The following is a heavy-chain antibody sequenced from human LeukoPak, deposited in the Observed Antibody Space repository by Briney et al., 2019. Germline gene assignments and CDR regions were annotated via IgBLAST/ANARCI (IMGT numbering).Heavy chain of an antibody. CDR1: GGSISSSSYY. Sequence: SETLSLTCTVSGGSISSSSYYWGWIRQPPGKGLEWIGSIYYSGSTYYNPSLKSRVTISVDTSKSQFSLKLSSVTAADTAVYYCARQGIAAAGPNYYYYYMDVWGKGTTVTVSS. CDR3: ARQGIAAAGPNYYYYYMDV. J-gene: IGHJ6*03. D-gene: IGHD6-13*01. V-gene: IGHV4-39*01. CDR2: IYYSGST.